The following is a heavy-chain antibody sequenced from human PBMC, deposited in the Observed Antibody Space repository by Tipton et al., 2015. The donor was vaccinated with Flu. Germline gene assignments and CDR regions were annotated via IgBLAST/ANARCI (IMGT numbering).Heavy chain of an antibody. D-gene: IGHD5-12*01. V-gene: IGHV4-4*07. J-gene: IGHJ3*02. CDR1: GGSISTSY. CDR2: ISTSGST. Sequence: TLSLTCTVSGGSISTSYWSWIRQPAGKGQEWIGRISTSGSTNYNASLESRVTLSRDTSKNHTSLRLTSATAADTALYYCARDLRGYSGYTGGDAFDMWGRGIMVFVSS. CDR3: ARDLRGYSGYTGGDAFDM.